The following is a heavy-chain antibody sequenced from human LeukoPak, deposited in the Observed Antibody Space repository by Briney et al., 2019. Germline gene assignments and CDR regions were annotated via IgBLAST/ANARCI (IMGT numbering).Heavy chain of an antibody. CDR1: GFTFSSYA. J-gene: IGHJ3*02. Sequence: GGSLRLSCAASGFTFSSYAMSWVRQAPGKGLEWVSVIYSGGSTYYADSVKGRLTISRDNSKNTLYLQMNSLRAEDTAVYCCARDGGYSSGWYVAFDIWGQGTMVTVSS. CDR3: ARDGGYSSGWYVAFDI. D-gene: IGHD6-19*01. V-gene: IGHV3-53*01. CDR2: IYSGGST.